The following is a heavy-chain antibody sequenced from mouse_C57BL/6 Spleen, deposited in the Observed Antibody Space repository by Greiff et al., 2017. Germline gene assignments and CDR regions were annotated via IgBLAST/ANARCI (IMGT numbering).Heavy chain of an antibody. V-gene: IGHV1-82*01. CDR3: ASGRPFDY. D-gene: IGHD1-1*01. CDR2: IYPGDGDT. J-gene: IGHJ2*01. CDR1: GYAFSSSW. Sequence: QVQLQQSGPELVKPGASVKISCKASGYAFSSSWMNWVKQRPGKGLEWIGRIYPGDGDTNYNGKFKGKATLTADKSSSTAYMQLSCLTSEDSAVYFCASGRPFDYWGQGTTLTVSS.